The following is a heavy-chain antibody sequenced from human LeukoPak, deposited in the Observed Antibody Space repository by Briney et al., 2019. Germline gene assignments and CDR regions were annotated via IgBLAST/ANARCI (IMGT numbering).Heavy chain of an antibody. CDR3: ARGPGDGYYYMDV. D-gene: IGHD3-16*01. CDR2: INPSGGST. J-gene: IGHJ6*03. CDR1: GYTFTSYY. Sequence: ASVRVSCKASGYTFTSYYMHWVRQAPGQGLEWMGIINPSGGSTSYAQKFQGRVTMTRDTSTSTVYMELSSLRSDDTAVYYCARGPGDGYYYMDVWGKGTTVTVSS. V-gene: IGHV1-46*01.